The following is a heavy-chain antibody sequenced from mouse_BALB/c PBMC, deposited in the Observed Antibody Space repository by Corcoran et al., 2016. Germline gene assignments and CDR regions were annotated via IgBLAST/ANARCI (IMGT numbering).Heavy chain of an antibody. CDR1: GFNIKDTY. V-gene: IGHV14-3*02. Sequence: EVQLQQSGAELVKPGASVKLSCTASGFNIKDTYIHWVKQRPEQGLEWIGRIDPANGNTKSDPEFQGKATITADTFSNTVYLQLSSLTSEDTAVYYCAFVEDWWFDVGGAGTTVTVSS. CDR3: AFVEDWWFDV. J-gene: IGHJ1*01. CDR2: IDPANGNT.